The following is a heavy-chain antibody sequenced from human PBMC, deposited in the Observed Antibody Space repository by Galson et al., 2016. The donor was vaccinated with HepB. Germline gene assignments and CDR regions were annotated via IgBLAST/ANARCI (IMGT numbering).Heavy chain of an antibody. D-gene: IGHD4-17*01. CDR1: GYTFTTYG. V-gene: IGHV1-18*01. CDR3: ARDTYRGVLDYGDAFDY. CDR2: INPYSGDT. Sequence: SVKVSCKASGYTFTTYGISWVRQAPGQGLEWMGWINPYSGDTHYAKNLQGRVTLTTDTSTSTAYMEVRGLRFDDTAVFYCARDTYRGVLDYGDAFDYWGQGTLVTISS. J-gene: IGHJ4*02.